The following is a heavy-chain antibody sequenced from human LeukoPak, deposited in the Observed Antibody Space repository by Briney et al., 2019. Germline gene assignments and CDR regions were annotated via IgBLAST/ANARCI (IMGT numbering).Heavy chain of an antibody. Sequence: SETLSLTCTVSGYSISSGYYWGRIRQPPGKGLEWIGSIYHSGSTYYNPSLKSRVTISVDTSKNQFSLKLSSVTAADTAVYYCARDKYSSSNWFDPWGQGTLVTVSS. CDR3: ARDKYSSSNWFDP. CDR1: GYSISSGYY. D-gene: IGHD6-6*01. V-gene: IGHV4-38-2*02. CDR2: IYHSGST. J-gene: IGHJ5*02.